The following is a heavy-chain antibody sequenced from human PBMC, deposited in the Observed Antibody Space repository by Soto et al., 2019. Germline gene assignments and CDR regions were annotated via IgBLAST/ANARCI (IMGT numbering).Heavy chain of an antibody. J-gene: IGHJ4*01. CDR3: AKDRQPDGIWTFDL. CDR2: IFPGGST. Sequence: GGSLRLSCAASGFTFSTYTMNWVRQAPGKGLEWVAGIFPGGSTYYANSVKGRFTISRDHSQSSVFLQMSSLRDEDTAVYYCAKDRQPDGIWTFDLRGHGTLVTVSS. V-gene: IGHV3-23*03. CDR1: GFTFSTYT. D-gene: IGHD3-9*01.